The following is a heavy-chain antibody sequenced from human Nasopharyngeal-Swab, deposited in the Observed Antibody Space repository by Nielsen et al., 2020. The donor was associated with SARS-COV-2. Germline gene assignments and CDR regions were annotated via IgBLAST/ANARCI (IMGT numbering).Heavy chain of an antibody. CDR1: GYTFTSYY. V-gene: IGHV1-46*01. Sequence: APVKVSCKASGYTFTSYYMHWVRQAPGQGLEWMGIINPSGGSTSYAQKFQGRVTMTRDTSTSTVYMELSSLRSEDTAVYYCARDEGWIVVVTAILDYWGQGTLVTVSS. CDR3: ARDEGWIVVVTAILDY. D-gene: IGHD2-21*02. CDR2: INPSGGST. J-gene: IGHJ4*02.